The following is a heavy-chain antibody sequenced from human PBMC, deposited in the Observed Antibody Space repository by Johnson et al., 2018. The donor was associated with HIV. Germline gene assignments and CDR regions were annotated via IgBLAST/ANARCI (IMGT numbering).Heavy chain of an antibody. V-gene: IGHV3-64*01. Sequence: VQLVESGGGVVQPGGSLRLSCAASGFTFSSYAMHWVRQAPGKGLEYVSAISSNGGSTYYANSVKGRFTISRDNSKNTLYLQMGSLRAEDMAVYYCAKDRGSPGTPAAFDIWGQGTMVTVSS. CDR3: AKDRGSPGTPAAFDI. CDR2: ISSNGGST. J-gene: IGHJ3*02. CDR1: GFTFSSYA. D-gene: IGHD1-7*01.